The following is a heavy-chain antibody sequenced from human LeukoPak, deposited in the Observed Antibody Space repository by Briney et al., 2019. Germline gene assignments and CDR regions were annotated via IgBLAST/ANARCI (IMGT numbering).Heavy chain of an antibody. CDR1: GGSISSYY. V-gene: IGHV4-59*01. J-gene: IGHJ4*02. CDR2: IYYNGNT. CDR3: ARGVAGSGSTPNY. Sequence: SSETLSLTCTVSGGSISSYYWIWIRQPPGKGLEWIGFIYYNGNTNYNPSLKSRVTISEDSSKNQSSQKLSSVTAADTVVYYCARGVAGSGSTPNYWGQGTLVTVSS. D-gene: IGHD1-26*01.